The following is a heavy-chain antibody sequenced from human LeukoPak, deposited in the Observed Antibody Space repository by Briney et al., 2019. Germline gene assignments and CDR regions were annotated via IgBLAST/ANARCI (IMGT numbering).Heavy chain of an antibody. CDR3: ARGRTAKTPFDY. D-gene: IGHD2-21*02. CDR1: GFTFSSYS. CDR2: ISSSSSYI. Sequence: GGSLRLSCAASGFTFSSYSMNWVRQAPGKGLEWASSISSSSSYIYYADSVKGRFTISRDNAKNSLYLQMNSLRAEDTAVYYCARGRTAKTPFDYWGQGTLVTVSS. V-gene: IGHV3-21*01. J-gene: IGHJ4*02.